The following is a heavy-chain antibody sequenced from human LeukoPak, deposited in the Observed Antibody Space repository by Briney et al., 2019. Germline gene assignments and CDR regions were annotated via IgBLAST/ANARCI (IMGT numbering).Heavy chain of an antibody. CDR1: GFTFSGYG. CDR2: ISYDGSNK. J-gene: IGHJ4*02. D-gene: IGHD5-18*01. Sequence: GGSLRLSCAASGFTFSGYGMHWVRQAPGKGLEWVAVISYDGSNKYYADSVKGRFTISRDNSKNTLYLQMNSLRAEDTAVYYCAKDHLGYSYGACFDYWGQGTLVTVSS. V-gene: IGHV3-30*18. CDR3: AKDHLGYSYGACFDY.